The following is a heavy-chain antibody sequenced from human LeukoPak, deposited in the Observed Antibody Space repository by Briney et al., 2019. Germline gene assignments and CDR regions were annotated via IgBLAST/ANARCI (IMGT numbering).Heavy chain of an antibody. Sequence: SVKVSCKASGGTSSSYAISWVRQAPGQGLEWMGGIIPIFGTANYAQKFQGRVTITADESTSTAYMELSSLRSEDTAVYYCAREDDYYDSSGLFDYWGQGTLVTVSS. J-gene: IGHJ4*02. CDR1: GGTSSSYA. CDR2: IIPIFGTA. V-gene: IGHV1-69*01. D-gene: IGHD3-22*01. CDR3: AREDDYYDSSGLFDY.